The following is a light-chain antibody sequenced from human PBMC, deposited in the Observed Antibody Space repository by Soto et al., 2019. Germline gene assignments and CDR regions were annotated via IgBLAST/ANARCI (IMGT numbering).Light chain of an antibody. CDR1: QSVNSY. CDR2: DAS. Sequence: ETVLTQSPATLSLSSGERATLSCRASQSVNSYLAWYQQKPGQAPMLLIYDASNRATGIPARFSGSGSGTDFTLTISSVEPEDSAVYYCQQRRDWPPITFGQGTRLEIK. CDR3: QQRRDWPPIT. V-gene: IGKV3-11*01. J-gene: IGKJ5*01.